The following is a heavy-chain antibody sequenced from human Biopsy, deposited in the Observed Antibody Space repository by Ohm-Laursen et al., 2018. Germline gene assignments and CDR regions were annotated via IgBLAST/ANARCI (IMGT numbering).Heavy chain of an antibody. CDR3: ATDADGYYTEFDF. V-gene: IGHV1-69*04. D-gene: IGHD5-24*01. CDR2: IVPILGTV. CDR1: GGTFNGYG. J-gene: IGHJ4*02. Sequence: GSSVKVSCKASGGTFNGYGINWVRQAPGHGLEWLGRIVPILGTVNYAQRFQGRVALTADKSTGTAYMELNRLISDDTAVYYCATDADGYYTEFDFWGQGTLITVSS.